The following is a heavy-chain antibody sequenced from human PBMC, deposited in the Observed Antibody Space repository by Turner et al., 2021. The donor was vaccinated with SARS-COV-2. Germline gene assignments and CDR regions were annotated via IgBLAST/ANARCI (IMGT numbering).Heavy chain of an antibody. Sequence: QVQLQESGPGLVKPSQTLSLTCTVSGGSISSGGYYWSWIRQHPGKGLERIGYIYYSGNTYYNPSLKSRVTISVDTSKNQFSLRLNSVTAADTAVYYCARDGMVVGAFDIWGQGTMVTVSS. CDR3: ARDGMVVGAFDI. J-gene: IGHJ3*02. V-gene: IGHV4-31*03. CDR2: IYYSGNT. D-gene: IGHD1-26*01. CDR1: GGSISSGGYY.